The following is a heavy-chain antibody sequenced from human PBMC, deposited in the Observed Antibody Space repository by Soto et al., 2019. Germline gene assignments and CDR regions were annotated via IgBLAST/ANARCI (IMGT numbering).Heavy chain of an antibody. V-gene: IGHV4-4*02. CDR2: IYHSGSI. Sequence: SATLSLTCAVSGDSITSTHWWSWVRQPPGKGLELIGEIYHSGSINYSPSLKSRAVISADRSKNEFSLSLNSVTAADTAVYYCTTSQMGEYFDNWGQGTLVTVSS. J-gene: IGHJ4*02. CDR3: TTSQMGEYFDN. D-gene: IGHD1-26*01. CDR1: GDSITSTHW.